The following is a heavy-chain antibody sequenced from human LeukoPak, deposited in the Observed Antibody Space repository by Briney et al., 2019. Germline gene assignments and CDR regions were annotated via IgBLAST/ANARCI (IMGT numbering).Heavy chain of an antibody. CDR3: ARDQSETYSIDY. D-gene: IGHD1-26*01. J-gene: IGHJ4*02. V-gene: IGHV3-30*03. Sequence: PGRSLRLSCAASGFTFSTYGMHWVRQAPGKGLEWVAVLSYDGSEKYYADSVKGRCTISRDNSKNTLYLQMNSLRAEDTAVYYCARDQSETYSIDYWGQGTLVTVSS. CDR1: GFTFSTYG. CDR2: LSYDGSEK.